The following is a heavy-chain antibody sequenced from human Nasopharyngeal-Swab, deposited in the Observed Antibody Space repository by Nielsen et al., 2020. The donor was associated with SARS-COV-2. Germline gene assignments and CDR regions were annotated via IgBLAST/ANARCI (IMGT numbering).Heavy chain of an antibody. V-gene: IGHV7-4-1*02. D-gene: IGHD3-3*01. CDR1: GSTFTSYA. J-gene: IGHJ6*02. CDR2: INTNTGNP. CDR3: ARDDSITIFGVVIEFSGMDV. Sequence: ASVKASCKASGSTFTSYAMNWVRQAPGQGLEWMGWINTNTGNPTYAQGFTGRFVFSLDTSVSTAYLQISSLKAEDTAVYYCARDDSITIFGVVIEFSGMDVWGQGTTVTVSS.